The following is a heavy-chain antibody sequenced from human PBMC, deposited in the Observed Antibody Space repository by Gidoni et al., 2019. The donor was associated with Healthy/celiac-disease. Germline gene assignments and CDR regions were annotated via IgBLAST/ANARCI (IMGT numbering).Heavy chain of an antibody. CDR3: AKGYGDRVPLQFDY. V-gene: IGHV3-9*01. CDR2: ISWNSGSI. CDR1: GFTFVDYA. D-gene: IGHD4-17*01. Sequence: EVQLVESGGGLVQPGRSLRLSCSASGFTFVDYAMHWVRQAPGKGLEWVSGISWNSGSIGYADSVKGRFTISRDNAKNSLYLQMNSLRAEDTALYYCAKGYGDRVPLQFDYWGQGTLVTVSS. J-gene: IGHJ4*02.